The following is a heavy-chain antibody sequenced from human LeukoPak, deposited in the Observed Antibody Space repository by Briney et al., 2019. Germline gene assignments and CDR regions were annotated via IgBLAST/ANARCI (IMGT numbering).Heavy chain of an antibody. CDR3: AKGERAYCGGDCYYDY. CDR2: ISGSGGST. V-gene: IGHV3-23*01. CDR1: GFTFSSYA. D-gene: IGHD2-21*02. J-gene: IGHJ4*02. Sequence: GGSLRLSCAASGFTFSSYAMSWVRQAPGKGQEWVSAISGSGGSTYYADSVKGRFTISRDNSKNTLYLQMNSLRAEDTAVYYCAKGERAYCGGDCYYDYWGQGTLVTVSS.